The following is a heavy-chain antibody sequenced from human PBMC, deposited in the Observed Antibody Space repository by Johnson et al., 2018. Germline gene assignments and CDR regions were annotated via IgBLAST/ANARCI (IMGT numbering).Heavy chain of an antibody. J-gene: IGHJ3*02. CDR1: GGTFSSYA. D-gene: IGHD2/OR15-2a*01. CDR2: IIPIFGTA. Sequence: QVQLQESGAEVKKPGSSVKVSCKASGGTFSSYAISWVRQAPGQGLEWMGGIIPIFGTANYAQKFQGRVTITADESTSTAYMELSSLRSEDTAVCYCARPPAGFHSMDPDAFDIWGQGTMVTVSS. CDR3: ARPPAGFHSMDPDAFDI. V-gene: IGHV1-69*01.